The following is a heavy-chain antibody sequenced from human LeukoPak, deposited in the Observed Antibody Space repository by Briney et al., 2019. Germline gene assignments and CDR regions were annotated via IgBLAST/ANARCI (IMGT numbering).Heavy chain of an antibody. CDR3: AKTRGYCSGGTCYCDY. D-gene: IGHD2-15*01. J-gene: IGHJ4*02. CDR1: GFMFSSYA. Sequence: PGGSLRLACAASGFMFSSYAMNWVRQAPGKGLEWVSSISHSGSISYADSVKGRFTISRDNSKNTLYLQMDSLRAEDTAVYYCAKTRGYCSGGTCYCDYWGQGTLVTVSS. V-gene: IGHV3-23*01. CDR2: ISHSGSI.